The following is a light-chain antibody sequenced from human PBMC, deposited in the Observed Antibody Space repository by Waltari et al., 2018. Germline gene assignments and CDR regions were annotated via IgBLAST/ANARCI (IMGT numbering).Light chain of an antibody. CDR3: SSYIRISASWV. V-gene: IGLV2-14*03. Sequence: QSALTQPVSVSGSPGQSITISCTGTSSDVGGFNYVSWYQHHPGKAPKLMIYDVTKRPSGVSNRFSGSGSGNTASLTISGLQSEGEAYYYCSSYIRISASWVFGGGTKLTVL. J-gene: IGLJ3*02. CDR2: DVT. CDR1: SSDVGGFNY.